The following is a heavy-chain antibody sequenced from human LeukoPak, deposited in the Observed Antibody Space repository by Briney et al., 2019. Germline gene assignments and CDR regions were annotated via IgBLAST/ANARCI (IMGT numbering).Heavy chain of an antibody. CDR1: GYTFTSYY. Sequence: GASVTVSCKASGYTFTSYYMHWVRQAPRQGLEWMGIINPSGGSTNYALKFQGRVTMTRDMSTSTVYMELSSLRSEDTAVYYCARDLGYDFDYWGQGTLVTVSA. D-gene: IGHD3-16*01. CDR2: INPSGGST. CDR3: ARDLGYDFDY. J-gene: IGHJ4*02. V-gene: IGHV1-46*01.